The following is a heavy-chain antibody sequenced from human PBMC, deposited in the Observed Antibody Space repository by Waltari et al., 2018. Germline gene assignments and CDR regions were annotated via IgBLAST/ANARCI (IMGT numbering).Heavy chain of an antibody. CDR1: GYSIRDGYF. J-gene: IGHJ4*02. Sequence: QVQLQESGPGLVKPSETLSLNCAAPGYSIRDGYFWGWFRQPPGKGLWWVGSIYYSGSTYYNASLKSQVTISVDTSKNQCSLKMKSVTAADTAVYYCARRSGSYLDNWGQGILVTVSS. CDR3: ARRSGSYLDN. CDR2: IYYSGST. V-gene: IGHV4-38-2*01. D-gene: IGHD1-26*01.